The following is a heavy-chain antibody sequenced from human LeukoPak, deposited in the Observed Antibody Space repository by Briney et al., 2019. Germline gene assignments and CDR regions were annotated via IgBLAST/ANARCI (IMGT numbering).Heavy chain of an antibody. CDR3: ARTGHSSLYYFDY. D-gene: IGHD3-22*01. J-gene: IGHJ4*02. CDR1: GFTFSSYA. CDR2: ISYDGSNK. V-gene: IGHV3-30*04. Sequence: GGSLRLSCAASGFTFSSYAMHWVRQAPGKGLEWVAVISYDGSNKYYADSVKGRFTISRDNSKNTLYLQMNSLRAEDTAVYYCARTGHSSLYYFDYWGQGTLVTVSS.